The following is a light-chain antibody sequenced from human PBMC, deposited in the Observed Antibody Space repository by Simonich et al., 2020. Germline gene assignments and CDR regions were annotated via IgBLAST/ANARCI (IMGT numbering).Light chain of an antibody. V-gene: IGLV3-1*01. CDR3: QAWDSSTAV. Sequence: SYELTQPPLVSVSPGQTASITCSGDKLGDKYACWYQQKPGQSPVLVTYQDSKRPSGIPERFSGSNSGNTATLTISGTQAMDEADYYCQAWDSSTAVFGGGTKLTVL. J-gene: IGLJ3*02. CDR1: KLGDKY. CDR2: QDS.